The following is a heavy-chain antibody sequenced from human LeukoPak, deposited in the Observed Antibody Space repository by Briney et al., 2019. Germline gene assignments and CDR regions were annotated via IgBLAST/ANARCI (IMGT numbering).Heavy chain of an antibody. CDR1: GFTFSSYS. J-gene: IGHJ1*01. V-gene: IGHV3-48*01. CDR2: ISSSSSTI. CDR3: ARQDRASQYFQH. Sequence: PGGSLRLSCAASGFTFSSYSMNWVRQAPGKGLEWVSSISSSSSTIYYADSVKGRFTISRDNAKNSLYLQLNSLRAEDTAVYYCARQDRASQYFQHWGQGTLVTVSS. D-gene: IGHD1-14*01.